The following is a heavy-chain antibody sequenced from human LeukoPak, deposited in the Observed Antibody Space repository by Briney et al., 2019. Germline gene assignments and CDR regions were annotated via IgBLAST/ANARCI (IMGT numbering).Heavy chain of an antibody. D-gene: IGHD6-6*01. J-gene: IGHJ4*02. V-gene: IGHV4-34*01. Sequence: SETLSLTCAVYGGSFSGYYWSWIRQPPGKGLEWIGEINHSGSTNYNPSLKSRVTISVDTSKNQFSLKLSSVTAADTAVYYCARLRVRSSSSGPEDYWGQGTLVTVSS. CDR1: GGSFSGYY. CDR3: ARLRVRSSSSGPEDY. CDR2: INHSGST.